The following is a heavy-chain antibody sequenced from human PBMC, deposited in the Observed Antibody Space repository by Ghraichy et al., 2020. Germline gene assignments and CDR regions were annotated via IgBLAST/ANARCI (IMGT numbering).Heavy chain of an antibody. Sequence: GGSLRLSCAASGFTFRDSWMTWVRQAPGMGLEWVATIRSDGGEMYYVDSVTGRFAISRDNAQKSLFLQMTSLRVGDTAVYYCARDRGKKTVTTPLGYFYGSDVCGQAPTVNVS. CDR3: ARDRGKKTVTTPLGYFYGSDV. CDR2: IRSDGGEM. D-gene: IGHD4-17*01. J-gene: IGHJ6*02. CDR1: GFTFRDSW. V-gene: IGHV3-7*01.